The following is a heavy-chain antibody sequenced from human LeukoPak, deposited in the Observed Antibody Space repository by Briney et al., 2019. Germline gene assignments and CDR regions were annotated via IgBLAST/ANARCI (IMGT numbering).Heavy chain of an antibody. D-gene: IGHD1-26*01. CDR1: GGSISSGGYY. J-gene: IGHJ4*02. Sequence: SESLSLSCTVSGGSISSGGYYWGWIRQPPGQGLVWFVYIYHSGSTYSHTSLRSRVTISVDRSKNQFSLKLSSVTAADTAVYYWARLSGSPWYWGQGTLVTVSS. CDR3: ARLSGSPWY. V-gene: IGHV4-30-2*01. CDR2: IYHSGST.